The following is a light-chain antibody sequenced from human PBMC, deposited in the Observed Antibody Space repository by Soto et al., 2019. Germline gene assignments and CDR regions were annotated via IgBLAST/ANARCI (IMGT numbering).Light chain of an antibody. J-gene: IGLJ1*01. CDR2: EVS. Sequence: QSVLTQPASVSGSPGQSITISCTGTSSDVGSYNLVSWYQQHPGKAPKLMIYEVSKRTSGGSNRFSGSKSGNTASLTISWLQAEDEADYYCCSYAGSSTYVFGTGTKVTVL. V-gene: IGLV2-23*02. CDR3: CSYAGSSTYV. CDR1: SSDVGSYNL.